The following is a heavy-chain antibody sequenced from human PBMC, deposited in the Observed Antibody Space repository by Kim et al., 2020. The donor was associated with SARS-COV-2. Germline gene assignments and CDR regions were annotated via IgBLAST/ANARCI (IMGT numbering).Heavy chain of an antibody. CDR3: TTDYNWNADY. D-gene: IGHD1-1*01. Sequence: TTDYASPVKGRFTISRDDSKNTLYLQMHSLTTEGTAVYYCTTDYNWNADYWGQGTLVTVSS. V-gene: IGHV3-15*01. CDR2: TT. J-gene: IGHJ4*02.